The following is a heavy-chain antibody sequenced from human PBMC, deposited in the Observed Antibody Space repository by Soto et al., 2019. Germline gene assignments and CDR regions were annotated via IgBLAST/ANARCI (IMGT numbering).Heavy chain of an antibody. V-gene: IGHV1-18*01. D-gene: IGHD3-22*01. J-gene: IGHJ4*02. CDR2: ISAYNGNT. CDR3: ERAGQYYDSSGYAD. Sequence: QVKLVQSGTEVKKPGASMKVSCKASGYSFATSGISWVRQAPGQGHVWMGWISAYNGNTNYDQKRQDRFIMTTDTSTSTAYLELRSLRSDDTAVYYCERAGQYYDSSGYADWGQGTLVTVSS. CDR1: GYSFATSG.